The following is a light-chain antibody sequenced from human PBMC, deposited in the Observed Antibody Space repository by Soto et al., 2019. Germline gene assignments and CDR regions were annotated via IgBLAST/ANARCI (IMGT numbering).Light chain of an antibody. CDR3: LLSFSGGQPV. V-gene: IGLV7-46*01. CDR1: TGAVTSGHY. CDR2: DTS. Sequence: QAVVTQEPSLTVSPGGTVTLTCGSSTGAVTSGHYPFWFQQRPGQAPRTLISDTSKKHSWTPARFSGSLLGGKAALTLSGAQPEDEAEYYCLLSFSGGQPVFGGGTQLTVL. J-gene: IGLJ7*01.